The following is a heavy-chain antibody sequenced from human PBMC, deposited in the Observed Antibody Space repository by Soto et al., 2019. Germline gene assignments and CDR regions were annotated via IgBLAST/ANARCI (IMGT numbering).Heavy chain of an antibody. CDR2: INPSGGST. Sequence: ASVTVSCRASGYTFTSYYMHWVRQAPGQGLEWMGIINPSGGSTSYAQKFQGRVTMTRDTSTSTVYMELSSLRSEDTAVYYCARDRADIVVVPAAPGYWGQGTLVTVSS. CDR3: ARDRADIVVVPAAPGY. CDR1: GYTFTSYY. V-gene: IGHV1-46*03. D-gene: IGHD2-2*01. J-gene: IGHJ4*02.